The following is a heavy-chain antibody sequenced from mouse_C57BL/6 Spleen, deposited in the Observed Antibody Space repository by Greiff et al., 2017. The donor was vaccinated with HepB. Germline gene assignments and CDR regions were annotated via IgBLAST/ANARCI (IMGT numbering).Heavy chain of an antibody. CDR3: ARGEASAQATAY. Sequence: QVQLQQPGAELVMPGASVKLSCKASGYTFTSYWMHWVKQRPGQGLEWIGEIDPSDSYTNYNQKFKGKSTLTVDKSSSTAYMQLSSLTSEDSAVYYCARGEASAQATAYWGQGTLVTVSA. J-gene: IGHJ3*01. CDR2: IDPSDSYT. D-gene: IGHD3-2*02. CDR1: GYTFTSYW. V-gene: IGHV1-69*01.